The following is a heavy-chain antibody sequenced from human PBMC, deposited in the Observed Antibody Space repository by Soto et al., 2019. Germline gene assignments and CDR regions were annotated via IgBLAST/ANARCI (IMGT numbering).Heavy chain of an antibody. CDR3: ARCRYFDWLSAGMDV. Sequence: QVQLVQSGAGVKRLGASVKVSGKPPGSPFTSFAMHGVRKPPGQGREWMGWINAGNGNTKYSQKFQGRVTITRDTSASTAYMELSSLRSEDTAVYYCARCRYFDWLSAGMDVWGQGSTFTVSS. CDR1: GSPFTSFA. J-gene: IGHJ6*02. D-gene: IGHD3-9*01. CDR2: INAGNGNT. V-gene: IGHV1-3*01.